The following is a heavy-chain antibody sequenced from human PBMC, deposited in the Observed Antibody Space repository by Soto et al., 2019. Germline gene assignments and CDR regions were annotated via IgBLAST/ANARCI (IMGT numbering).Heavy chain of an antibody. V-gene: IGHV4-59*03. Sequence: QVQLQESGPGLLKPSETLSLTCTVSGGSIRSYCWTWIRQPPGEGLEWIGCICNSGSTNYNPSLTRRVTISVDTQMNQFSLQLSSVTVADTAVYYCAGGGSIVVATRRLMDVWGKGTTVTVSS. D-gene: IGHD3-22*01. J-gene: IGHJ6*03. CDR2: ICNSGST. CDR1: GGSIRSYC. CDR3: AGGGSIVVATRRLMDV.